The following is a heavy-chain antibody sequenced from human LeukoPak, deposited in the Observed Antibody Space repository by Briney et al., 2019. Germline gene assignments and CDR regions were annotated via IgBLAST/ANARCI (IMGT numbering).Heavy chain of an antibody. CDR3: ARGRDRSKAGDH. D-gene: IGHD5-24*01. J-gene: IGHJ4*02. Sequence: SETLSLTCAVYGGSCDDYYCSWLRQPPGKGLEWIGETHPSGIFYYNSSLLSRVTISIDTSKSQFSLRLTSVTAADTAFYYCARGRDRSKAGDHWGQGSLVTVSS. CDR1: GGSCDDYY. V-gene: IGHV4-34*01. CDR2: THPSGIF.